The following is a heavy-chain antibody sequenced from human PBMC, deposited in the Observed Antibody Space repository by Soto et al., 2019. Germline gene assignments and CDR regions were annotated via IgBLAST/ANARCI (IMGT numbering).Heavy chain of an antibody. Sequence: GGSLRLSCAASGFTFSSYAMSWVRQAPGKGLEWVSAISGSGGSTYYADSVKGRFTISRDNSKNTLYLQMSSLRAEDTAVYYCVKAYLAARPVYYFDYWGQGTLVTVSS. J-gene: IGHJ4*02. CDR2: ISGSGGST. CDR3: VKAYLAARPVYYFDY. CDR1: GFTFSSYA. V-gene: IGHV3-23*01. D-gene: IGHD6-6*01.